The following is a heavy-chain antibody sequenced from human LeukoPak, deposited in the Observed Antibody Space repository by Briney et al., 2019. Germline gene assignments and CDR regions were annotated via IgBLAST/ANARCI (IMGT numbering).Heavy chain of an antibody. Sequence: ASVKVSCKALGHIVSNYAISWVRQAPGQGLEWRGWISTYNGNTKNAQKLQGRVTMTTDPSTSTAYVELRTLRSDDTAVYYCARADTVRLGELSHFDYWGQGTLVTVSS. V-gene: IGHV1-18*01. J-gene: IGHJ4*02. D-gene: IGHD3-16*02. CDR1: GHIVSNYA. CDR3: ARADTVRLGELSHFDY. CDR2: ISTYNGNT.